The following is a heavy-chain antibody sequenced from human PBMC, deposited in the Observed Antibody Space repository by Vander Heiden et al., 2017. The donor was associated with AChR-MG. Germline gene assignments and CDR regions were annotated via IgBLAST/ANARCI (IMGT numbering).Heavy chain of an antibody. Sequence: QVQLQQSGPSLVKPSETLSLTCTVSGGSVSNADYFWGWFRQPPGKGLEWIGAIHHNGRTYYSPSLNSRVTVSVDTSKNQFSLEVVSVTALDTAVYYCARHLRDHDYPRWLDYWGQGTLVTVSS. D-gene: IGHD4-17*01. CDR1: GGSVSNADYF. J-gene: IGHJ4*02. CDR2: IHHNGRT. CDR3: ARHLRDHDYPRWLDY. V-gene: IGHV4-39*01.